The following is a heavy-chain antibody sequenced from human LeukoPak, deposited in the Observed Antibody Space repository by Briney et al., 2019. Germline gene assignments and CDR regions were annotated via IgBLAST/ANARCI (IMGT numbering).Heavy chain of an antibody. CDR2: ISSSSSYI. Sequence: PGGSLRLSCAASGFTFSSYSMNWVRQAPGKGLEWVSSISSSSSYIYSADSVKGRFTISRDNAKNSLYLQMNSLRAEDTAVYYCASPPAEGTWIQLWLPHYWGQGTLVTVSS. D-gene: IGHD5-18*01. CDR1: GFTFSSYS. V-gene: IGHV3-21*01. J-gene: IGHJ4*02. CDR3: ASPPAEGTWIQLWLPHY.